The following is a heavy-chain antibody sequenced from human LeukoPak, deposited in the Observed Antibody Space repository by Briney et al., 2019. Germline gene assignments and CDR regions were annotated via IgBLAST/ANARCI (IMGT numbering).Heavy chain of an antibody. V-gene: IGHV1-46*01. CDR2: INPSGGST. CDR1: GYTFTSYY. D-gene: IGHD3-22*01. CDR3: AKDDSSGYYPDDY. Sequence: EASVKVSCKASGYTFTSYYMHWVRQAPGQGLEWMGIINPSGGSTNYAQKFQGRVTMTRDTSTSTVYMELSSLRSEDTAVYYCAKDDSSGYYPDDYWGQGTLVTVSS. J-gene: IGHJ4*02.